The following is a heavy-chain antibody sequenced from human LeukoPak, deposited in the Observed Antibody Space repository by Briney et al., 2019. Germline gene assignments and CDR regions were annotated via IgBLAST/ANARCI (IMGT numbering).Heavy chain of an antibody. V-gene: IGHV5-51*01. CDR2: IYPGDSES. D-gene: IGHD6-6*01. CDR1: GYSFTSYW. CDR3: VRQFSSSSGWFDP. J-gene: IGHJ5*02. Sequence: GESLKISCKGSGYSFTSYWIGWVREMPGKGLERMGIIYPGDSESRYSPSVQGQVTISADKSISTAYLQWSSLKASDTAIYYCVRQFSSSSGWFDPWGQGTLVTVSS.